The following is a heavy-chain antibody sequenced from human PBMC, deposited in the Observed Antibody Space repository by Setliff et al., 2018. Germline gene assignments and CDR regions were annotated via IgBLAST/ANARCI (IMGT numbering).Heavy chain of an antibody. Sequence: SETLSLTCSVSDGSMTSGSYYWGWIRQPPGKGLEWIGSVYYSGTAYYNPSLKSRLYMSVDTSKNQFTLKVISVTAADTGVYYCASCRYQVPYDYWGQGILVTVSS. CDR3: ASCRYQVPYDY. V-gene: IGHV4-39*01. CDR1: DGSMTSGSYY. J-gene: IGHJ4*02. CDR2: VYYSGTA. D-gene: IGHD2-2*01.